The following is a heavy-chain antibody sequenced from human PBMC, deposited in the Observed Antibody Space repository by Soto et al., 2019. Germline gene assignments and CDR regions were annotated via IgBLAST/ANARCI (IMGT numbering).Heavy chain of an antibody. Sequence: EVQLVQSGAEVKKPGESLKISCKASGYTFNTYWITWVRQMPGKGLEWMGTIYLGDSDTRYNPSFRDQVTISADKSTATAFLQWSSLKASDTALYYCARHLGDFWGGYAWGQGTLVTASS. CDR2: IYLGDSDT. J-gene: IGHJ5*02. V-gene: IGHV5-51*01. CDR3: ARHLGDFWGGYA. D-gene: IGHD3-3*01. CDR1: GYTFNTYW.